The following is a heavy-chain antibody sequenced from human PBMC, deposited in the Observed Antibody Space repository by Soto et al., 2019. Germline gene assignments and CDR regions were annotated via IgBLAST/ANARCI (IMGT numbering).Heavy chain of an antibody. V-gene: IGHV1-46*01. CDR2: INPTGGST. Sequence: QVQLVQSGAEVKKPGASVKVPCKASGYTFINYYINWVRQAPGHGLEWMAIINPTGGSTNYAQKFQGRLTLTMDTSTSTVYMELSSLTSEDTAMYYCARHLAAGDVWGQGTLVTVSS. CDR3: ARHLAAGDV. J-gene: IGHJ4*02. D-gene: IGHD2-8*02. CDR1: GYTFINYY.